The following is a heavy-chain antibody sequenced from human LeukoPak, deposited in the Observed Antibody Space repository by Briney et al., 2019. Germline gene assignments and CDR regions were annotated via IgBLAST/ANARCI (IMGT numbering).Heavy chain of an antibody. CDR3: VRDYNWCFDY. V-gene: IGHV3-48*01. D-gene: IGHD1-1*01. CDR1: GFTFSSFS. CDR2: IKSDSSTI. J-gene: IGHJ4*02. Sequence: GGSLRLSGATSGFTFSSFSMNWVRQAPGKGLEWISYIKSDSSTIYYADSVKGRFTISRDKAKNSLYLQMNSLRAEDTAVYYCVRDYNWCFDYWGQGTLVTVSS.